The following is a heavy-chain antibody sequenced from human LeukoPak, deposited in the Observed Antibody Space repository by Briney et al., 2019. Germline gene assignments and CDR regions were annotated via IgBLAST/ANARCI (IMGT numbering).Heavy chain of an antibody. CDR2: IYYSGST. Sequence: PSETLSLTCTVSGGSISSNSSYWGWIRQPPGKGLEWIGSIYYSGSTAYNPSLKSRVTISVDTSKIQFSLNLAYVTAADTAVYYCARQEYSWGLDIWGQGTMVTVSS. V-gene: IGHV4-39*01. D-gene: IGHD2/OR15-2a*01. CDR1: GGSISSNSSY. CDR3: ARQEYSWGLDI. J-gene: IGHJ3*02.